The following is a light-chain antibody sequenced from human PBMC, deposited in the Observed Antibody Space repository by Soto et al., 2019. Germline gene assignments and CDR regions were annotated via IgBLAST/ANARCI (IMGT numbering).Light chain of an antibody. Sequence: QSVLTQPPSVSGAPGQRVTISCTGSNSNIGAGYDVHWYQQLPGTAPKLLIYGNSNRPSGVPDRFSGSKSGNTASLTVSGLQAEDEADYYCTSYATGDTFPFGGGTKVTV. CDR2: GNS. CDR1: NSNIGAGYD. V-gene: IGLV1-40*01. J-gene: IGLJ2*01. CDR3: TSYATGDTFP.